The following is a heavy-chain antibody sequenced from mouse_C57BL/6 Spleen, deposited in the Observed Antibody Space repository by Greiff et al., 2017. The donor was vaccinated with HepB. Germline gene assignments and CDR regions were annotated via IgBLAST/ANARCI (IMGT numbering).Heavy chain of an antibody. Sequence: QVQLQQSGPELVKPGASVKISCKASGYAFSSSWMNWVKQRPGKGLEWIGRIYPGDGDTNYNGKFQGKATLTADKSSSTAYMQRSSLTSEDSAVYCCARRSDDYDVFDYWGQGTTLTVSS. D-gene: IGHD2-4*01. CDR1: GYAFSSSW. V-gene: IGHV1-82*01. CDR3: ARRSDDYDVFDY. J-gene: IGHJ2*01. CDR2: IYPGDGDT.